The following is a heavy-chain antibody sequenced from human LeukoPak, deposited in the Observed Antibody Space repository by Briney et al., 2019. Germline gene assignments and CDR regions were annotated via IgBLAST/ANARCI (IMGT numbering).Heavy chain of an antibody. CDR3: ARGPPRSGIDGGWFDP. V-gene: IGHV3-21*01. J-gene: IGHJ5*02. Sequence: PGGSLRLSCAASGFTFSSYSMNWVRQAPGKGLEWVSSISSSSSYIYYADSVKGRFTISRDNAKNSLYLQMNSLRAEDTAVYYCARGPPRSGIDGGWFDPWGQGTLVTVSS. CDR1: GFTFSSYS. CDR2: ISSSSSYI. D-gene: IGHD1-1*01.